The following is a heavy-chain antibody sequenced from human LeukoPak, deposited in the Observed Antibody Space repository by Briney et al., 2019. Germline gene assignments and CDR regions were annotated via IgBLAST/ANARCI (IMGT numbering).Heavy chain of an antibody. Sequence: PGGSLRLSCAASEFSVGSNYMTWVRQAPGKGLEWVSLIYSGGSTYYADSVKGRFTISRDNSKNTLYLQMGSLRAEDMAVYYCARDRAFGELSSAFDYWGQGTLVTVSS. CDR3: ARDRAFGELSSAFDY. CDR1: EFSVGSNY. V-gene: IGHV3-66*01. CDR2: IYSGGST. D-gene: IGHD3-10*01. J-gene: IGHJ4*02.